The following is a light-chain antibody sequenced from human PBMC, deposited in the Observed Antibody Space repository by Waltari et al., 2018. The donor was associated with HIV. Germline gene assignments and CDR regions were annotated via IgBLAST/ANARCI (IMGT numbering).Light chain of an antibody. CDR2: NVN. V-gene: IGLV2-14*03. CDR3: CSYTSSGPRYVL. Sequence: QSALTQPASVSGSLGQSITISCTGYSGDDGGYNLVSRYQQHPGKAPKLIIYNVNSRPSGVSIRFSGSRSANTASLTISGLQAEDEADYFCCSYTSSGPRYVLFGGGTRLTVL. CDR1: SGDDGGYNL. J-gene: IGLJ2*01.